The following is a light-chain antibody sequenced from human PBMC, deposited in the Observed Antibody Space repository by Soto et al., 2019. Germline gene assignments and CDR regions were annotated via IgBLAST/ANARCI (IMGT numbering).Light chain of an antibody. V-gene: IGLV2-14*01. Sequence: QSALTQPASVSGSPGQSITISCTGTSSDVGGYNDVSWYQQHPGKAPKLMIYDVSNRPSGVSNRFSGSKSGTTASLTISGLQAEDEADYCCSSYTSSSAHVVFGGGTKLTVL. CDR2: DVS. CDR1: SSDVGGYND. J-gene: IGLJ2*01. CDR3: SSYTSSSAHVV.